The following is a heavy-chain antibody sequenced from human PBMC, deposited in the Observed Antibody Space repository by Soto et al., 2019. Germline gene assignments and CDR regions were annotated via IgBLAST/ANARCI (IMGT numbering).Heavy chain of an antibody. Sequence: QVQLVQSGAEEKKPGASVKVPCKASGYTFTSYAMHWVRQAPGQRLEWMGWINAGNGNTKYSQKFQGRVTITRDTSASTAYMELSSLRSEDTAVYYCARAPSWWYFDLWGRGTLGTVSS. CDR1: GYTFTSYA. V-gene: IGHV1-3*05. CDR2: INAGNGNT. CDR3: ARAPSWWYFDL. J-gene: IGHJ2*01.